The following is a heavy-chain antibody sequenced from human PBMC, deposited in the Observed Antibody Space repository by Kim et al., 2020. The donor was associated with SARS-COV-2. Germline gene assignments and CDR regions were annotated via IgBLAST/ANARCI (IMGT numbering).Heavy chain of an antibody. Sequence: GGSLRLSCAASGFTFSSYGMHWVRQAPGKGLEWVAVISYDGSNKYYADSVKGRFTISRDNSKNTLYLQMNSLRAEDTAVYYCAKGWYDIDYWGQGTLVTVSS. D-gene: IGHD2-15*01. V-gene: IGHV3-30*18. CDR3: AKGWYDIDY. J-gene: IGHJ4*02. CDR2: ISYDGSNK. CDR1: GFTFSSYG.